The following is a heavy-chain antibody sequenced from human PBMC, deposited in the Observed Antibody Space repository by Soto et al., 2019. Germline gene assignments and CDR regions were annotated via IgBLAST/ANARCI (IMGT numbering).Heavy chain of an antibody. J-gene: IGHJ4*02. CDR3: ARGTMITFGTALDY. CDR1: GFTVSSNY. Sequence: PGGSLRLSCAASGFTVSSNYMSWVRQAPGKGLEWVSVIYSGGSTYYADSVKGRFTISRDNSKNTLYLQMNSLRAEDTAVYYCARGTMITFGTALDYWGQGTLVTVSS. D-gene: IGHD3-16*01. V-gene: IGHV3-53*01. CDR2: IYSGGST.